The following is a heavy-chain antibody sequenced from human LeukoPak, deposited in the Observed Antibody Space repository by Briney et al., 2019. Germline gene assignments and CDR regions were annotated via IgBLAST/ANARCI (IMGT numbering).Heavy chain of an antibody. J-gene: IGHJ4*02. Sequence: GGSLRLSCAASGFTFSSYEMNWVRQAPGKGPEWVSYISSSGSTIYYADSVKGRFTISRDNAKNSLYLQMNSLRAEDTAVYYCARESHYGDYGGWGQGTLVTVSS. V-gene: IGHV3-48*03. CDR2: ISSSGSTI. CDR3: ARESHYGDYGG. CDR1: GFTFSSYE. D-gene: IGHD4-17*01.